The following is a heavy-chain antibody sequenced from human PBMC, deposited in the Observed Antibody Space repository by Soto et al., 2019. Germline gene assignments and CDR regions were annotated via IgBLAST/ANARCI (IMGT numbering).Heavy chain of an antibody. CDR3: ARGRSHYGAGSLDWFDP. J-gene: IGHJ5*02. V-gene: IGHV4-34*01. CDR2: INHSGTT. D-gene: IGHD3-10*01. CDR1: DWSLSGYY. Sequence: PSEPLSLTCAVSDWSLSGYYWSWIRQPPGKGLEWIGEINHSGTTNFNPSLKSRVTISFDTSKNQFSLKLSSVTAADTAVYYCARGRSHYGAGSLDWFDPWGQGTLVTVS.